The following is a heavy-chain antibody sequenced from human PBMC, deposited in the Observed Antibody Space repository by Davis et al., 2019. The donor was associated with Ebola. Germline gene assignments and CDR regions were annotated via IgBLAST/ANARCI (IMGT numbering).Heavy chain of an antibody. CDR3: ARQVATNLYYYGMDV. Sequence: PGGSLRLSCKGSGYSFTSYWIGWVRQMPGKGLEWMGIIYPGDSDTRYSPSFQGEVTISADKSISTAYLQWTSLKASDTAMYYCARQVATNLYYYGMDVWGKGTTVTVSS. D-gene: IGHD5-12*01. J-gene: IGHJ6*04. CDR1: GYSFTSYW. CDR2: IYPGDSDT. V-gene: IGHV5-51*01.